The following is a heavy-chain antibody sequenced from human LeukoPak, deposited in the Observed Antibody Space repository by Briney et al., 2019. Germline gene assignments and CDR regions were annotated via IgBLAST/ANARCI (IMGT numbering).Heavy chain of an antibody. CDR1: GFTFSSFG. V-gene: IGHV3-30*02. CDR2: IRYDGSKT. CDR3: AKDHCSSTSCYYFDY. Sequence: GGSLRLSCAASGFTFSSFGMHWVRQAPGKGLQWVAFIRYDGSKTYYADSVKGRFTISGDNSKNTLYLQTNSLRAEDTAVYYCAKDHCSSTSCYYFDYWGQGTLVTVSP. J-gene: IGHJ4*02. D-gene: IGHD2-2*01.